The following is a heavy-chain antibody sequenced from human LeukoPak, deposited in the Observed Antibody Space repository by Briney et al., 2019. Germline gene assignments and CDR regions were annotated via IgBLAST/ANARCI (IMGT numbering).Heavy chain of an antibody. CDR3: ARHSRTYYDFDY. CDR2: IYYSGST. D-gene: IGHD1-26*01. J-gene: IGHJ4*02. Sequence: ASETLSLTCTVSGGSISSSSYYWGWIRQPPGKGLEWIGSIYYSGSTYYNPSLQSRVTISVDTSKNQFSLKLNSVTAADTAVYYCARHSRTYYDFDYWGQGTLVTVSS. CDR1: GGSISSSSYY. V-gene: IGHV4-39*01.